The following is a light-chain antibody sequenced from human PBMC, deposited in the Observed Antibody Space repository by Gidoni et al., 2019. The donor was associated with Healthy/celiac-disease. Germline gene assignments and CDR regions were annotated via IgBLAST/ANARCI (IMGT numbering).Light chain of an antibody. CDR2: GKN. J-gene: IGLJ2*01. Sequence: SSELTQAPAVSVALGQTVRITCQGDSLRSYYASWDQQKPGQAPVLFISGKNNRPSGIPDRFSGSSSGNTASLTITGAQAEDEADYYCNSRDSSGNPVVFGGGTKLTVL. V-gene: IGLV3-19*01. CDR3: NSRDSSGNPVV. CDR1: SLRSYY.